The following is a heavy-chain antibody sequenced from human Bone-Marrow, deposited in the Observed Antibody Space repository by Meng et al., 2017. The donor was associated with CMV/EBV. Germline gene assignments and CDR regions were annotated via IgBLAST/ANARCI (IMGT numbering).Heavy chain of an antibody. J-gene: IGHJ4*02. CDR2: ISYDGSNK. V-gene: IGHV3-30-3*01. CDR3: ARDSGIVNFDY. CDR1: GFTFSSYA. D-gene: IGHD2-21*01. Sequence: CAASGFTFSSYAMHWVRQAPGKGLEWVAVISYDGSNKYYADSVKGRFTISRDNSKNTLYLQMNSLRAEDTAVYYCARDSGIVNFDYWGQGTLVTVSS.